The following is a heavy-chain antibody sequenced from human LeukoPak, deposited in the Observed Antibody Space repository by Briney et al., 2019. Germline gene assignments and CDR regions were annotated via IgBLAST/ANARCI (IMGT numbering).Heavy chain of an antibody. Sequence: SVKVSCKASGGTFSSYAISWVRQAPGQGLEWMGGIIPIFGTANYAQKFQGRVTITTDESTSTAYMELSSLRSEDTAVYYCASNPYHSGYSGRENYYGMDVWGQGTTVTVSS. CDR1: GGTFSSYA. J-gene: IGHJ6*02. V-gene: IGHV1-69*05. D-gene: IGHD3-22*01. CDR3: ASNPYHSGYSGRENYYGMDV. CDR2: IIPIFGTA.